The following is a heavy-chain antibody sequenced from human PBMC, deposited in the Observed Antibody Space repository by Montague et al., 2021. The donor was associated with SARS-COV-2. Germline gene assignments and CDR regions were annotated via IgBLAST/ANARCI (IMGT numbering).Heavy chain of an antibody. V-gene: IGHV4-31*03. J-gene: IGHJ4*02. D-gene: IGHD6-13*01. Sequence: TLSLTCTVSGGSISGGGYYWSWIRQHPGKGLEWIGYIYYSGSTYYNPSLKSRVTISVDTSKNQFSLKLSSVTAADTAVYYCARAPRSIAAAGTASDYWGQGTLVTVSS. CDR3: ARAPRSIAAAGTASDY. CDR1: GGSISGGGYY. CDR2: IYYSGST.